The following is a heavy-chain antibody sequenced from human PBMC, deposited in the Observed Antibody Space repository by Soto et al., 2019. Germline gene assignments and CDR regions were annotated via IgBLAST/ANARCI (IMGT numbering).Heavy chain of an antibody. CDR1: GFTFSSYA. CDR3: ARDLEVAVAGA. J-gene: IGHJ5*02. D-gene: IGHD6-19*01. CDR2: ISYDGSNK. V-gene: IGHV3-30-3*01. Sequence: QVQLVESGGGVVQPGRSLRLSCAASGFTFSSYAMHWVLQAPGKGLEWVAVISYDGSNKYYADSVKGRFTISRDNSKNTRYLKMNSLRAEDTAVYYCARDLEVAVAGAWGQGTLVTVSS.